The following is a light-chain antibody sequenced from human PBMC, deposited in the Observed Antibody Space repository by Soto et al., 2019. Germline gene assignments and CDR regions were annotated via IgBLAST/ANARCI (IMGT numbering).Light chain of an antibody. CDR3: QQRNIWPPVT. CDR2: GAF. Sequence: EIVLTQSPATLSLSPGERATLACRASPSVTNYLAWYQQKPGQAPRLVIYGAFNRATGIPARFSGSGSGTDFTLTISSREPEDFAVYYCQQRNIWPPVTFGQGTRLEL. J-gene: IGKJ5*01. V-gene: IGKV3-11*01. CDR1: PSVTNY.